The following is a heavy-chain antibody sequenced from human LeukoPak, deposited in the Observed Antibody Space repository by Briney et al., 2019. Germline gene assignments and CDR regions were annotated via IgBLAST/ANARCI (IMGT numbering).Heavy chain of an antibody. D-gene: IGHD4-17*01. CDR3: ARHGTVTHRFDY. Sequence: PSETLSLTCGLSGGSMSSSSYYWGWIRQPPGKGLEWIGSIYYSGSTYYNPSLKSRFTISVDSSKNQCSLKLSSVTAADAAVYYCARHGTVTHRFDYWGQGTLVTVSS. CDR2: IYYSGST. J-gene: IGHJ4*02. CDR1: GGSMSSSSYY. V-gene: IGHV4-39*01.